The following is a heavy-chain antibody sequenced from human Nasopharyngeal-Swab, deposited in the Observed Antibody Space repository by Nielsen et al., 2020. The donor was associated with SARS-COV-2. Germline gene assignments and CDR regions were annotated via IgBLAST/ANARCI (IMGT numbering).Heavy chain of an antibody. V-gene: IGHV4-34*01. J-gene: IGHJ4*02. D-gene: IGHD2-2*01. CDR2: VNHSGTT. CDR1: GGSFSGYY. CDR3: ARGSPYCSRKACYDHFDY. Sequence: GSLRLSCAVYGGSFSGYYWTWIRQPAEKGLEWIGEVNHSGTTTYNPSLKSRVTISADRSKNQFSLRLSSVTAADTAVYYCARGSPYCSRKACYDHFDYWGQGGLVTVSS.